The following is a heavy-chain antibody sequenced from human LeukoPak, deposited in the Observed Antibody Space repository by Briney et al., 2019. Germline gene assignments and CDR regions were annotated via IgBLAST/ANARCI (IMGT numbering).Heavy chain of an antibody. V-gene: IGHV4-4*02. CDR1: GDSISSSNW. D-gene: IGHD3/OR15-3a*01. CDR3: ARGRDWTWGY. CDR2: IYHSGST. Sequence: SETLSLTCAVSGDSISSSNWWSWVRQPPGKGLEWIAEIYHSGSTNYNPSLKSRVTKSVDKSENQFSLKLTSVTAADTAVYYCARGRDWTWGYWGQGTLVTVSS. J-gene: IGHJ4*02.